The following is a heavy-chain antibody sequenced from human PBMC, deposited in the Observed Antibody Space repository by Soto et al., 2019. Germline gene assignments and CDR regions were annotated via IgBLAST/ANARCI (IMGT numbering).Heavy chain of an antibody. V-gene: IGHV4-30-2*01. CDR1: GGSISSGGYS. CDR2: IYHSGST. D-gene: IGHD3-22*01. J-gene: IGHJ3*02. CDR3: ARFYDSSGYYPNAFDI. Sequence: SETLSLTCAVSGGSISSGGYSWSWIRQPPGKGLEWIGYIYHSGSTYYNPSLKSRVTISVDRSKNQFSLKLSSVTAADTAVYYCARFYDSSGYYPNAFDIWGQGTMVTVSS.